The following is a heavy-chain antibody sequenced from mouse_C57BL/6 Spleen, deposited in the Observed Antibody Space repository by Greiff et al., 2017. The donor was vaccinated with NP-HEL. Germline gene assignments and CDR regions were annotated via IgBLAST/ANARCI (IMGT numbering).Heavy chain of an antibody. V-gene: IGHV5-17*01. CDR1: GFTFSDYG. CDR3: ARDLYYDYDGYAMDY. CDR2: ISSGSSTI. J-gene: IGHJ4*01. D-gene: IGHD2-4*01. Sequence: EVHLVESGGGLVKPGGSLKLSCAASGFTFSDYGMHWVRQAPEKGLEWVAYISSGSSTIYYADTVKGRFTISRDNAKNTLFLQMTSLRSEDTAVYYCARDLYYDYDGYAMDYWGQGTSVTVSS.